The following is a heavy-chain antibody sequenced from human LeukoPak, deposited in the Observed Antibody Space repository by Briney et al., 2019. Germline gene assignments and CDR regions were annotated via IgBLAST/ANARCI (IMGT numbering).Heavy chain of an antibody. Sequence: ASVKVSCKASGYTFSSYGINWVRQAPGQGLEWMGWISDYNGNTNYAQKLQGRVTMTTDTSTSTAYMELRSLRSDDTAVYYRARSLWSLVGTTSDAFDIWGQGTMVTVSS. V-gene: IGHV1-18*01. CDR2: ISDYNGNT. CDR3: ARSLWSLVGTTSDAFDI. J-gene: IGHJ3*02. CDR1: GYTFSSYG. D-gene: IGHD1-26*01.